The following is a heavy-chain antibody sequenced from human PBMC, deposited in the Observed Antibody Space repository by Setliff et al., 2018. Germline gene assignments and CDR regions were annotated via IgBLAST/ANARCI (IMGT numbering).Heavy chain of an antibody. J-gene: IGHJ6*02. CDR2: IYYSGST. CDR3: ARDEGSSYFYGMDV. D-gene: IGHD6-13*01. V-gene: IGHV4-59*01. CDR1: GGSISSYY. Sequence: SETLSLTCTVSGGSISSYYWSWIRQPPGKGLEWIGYIYYSGSTNYNPSLKSRVTISVXXXKNXXXXXXXXXTAADTAVYYCARDEGSSYFYGMDVWGQGTTVTVSS.